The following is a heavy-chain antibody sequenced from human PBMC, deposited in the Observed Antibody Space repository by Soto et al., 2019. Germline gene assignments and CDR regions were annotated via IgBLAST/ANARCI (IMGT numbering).Heavy chain of an antibody. Sequence: EVQLLESGGGLVQPGGSLRLSCAASGFTFSSYAMSWVRQAPGKGLEWVSAISGSGGSTYYADSVKGRFTITRDNYKNTLYLQMNSLRAEDTAVYYCAKDKTGTTWLIDYWGQGTLVTVSS. CDR2: ISGSGGST. D-gene: IGHD1-1*01. CDR3: AKDKTGTTWLIDY. CDR1: GFTFSSYA. J-gene: IGHJ4*02. V-gene: IGHV3-23*01.